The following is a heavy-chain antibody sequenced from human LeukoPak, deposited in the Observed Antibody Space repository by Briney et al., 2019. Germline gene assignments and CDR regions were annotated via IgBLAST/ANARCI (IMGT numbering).Heavy chain of an antibody. CDR2: IFSGGTT. CDR1: GFTVSSNY. J-gene: IGHJ1*01. V-gene: IGHV3-66*01. CDR3: GYFDPPTGY. Sequence: GGSLRLSCAASGFTVSSNYMSWVRQAPGMGLEWVSVIFSGGTTYYADSVEGRFTISRDNSKNTLYLQVNSLRAEDTAVYYCGYFDPPTGYWGQGTLVTVSS. D-gene: IGHD3-9*01.